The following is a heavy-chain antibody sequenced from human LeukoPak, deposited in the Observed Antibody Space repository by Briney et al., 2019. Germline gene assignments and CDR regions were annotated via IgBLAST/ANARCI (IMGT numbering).Heavy chain of an antibody. J-gene: IGHJ4*02. Sequence: GASVKVSCKASGYTFTSYGISWVRQAPGQGLEWMGWISAYNGNTNYAQKLQGRVTMTTDTSTSTAYMELRSLRSDDTAVYYCARDVDDYVWGSYRSADYWGQGTLVTVSS. CDR1: GYTFTSYG. D-gene: IGHD3-16*02. CDR3: ARDVDDYVWGSYRSADY. CDR2: ISAYNGNT. V-gene: IGHV1-18*01.